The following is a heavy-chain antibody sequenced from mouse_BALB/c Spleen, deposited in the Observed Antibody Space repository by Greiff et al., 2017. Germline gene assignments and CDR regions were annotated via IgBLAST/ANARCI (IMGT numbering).Heavy chain of an antibody. CDR1: GFNIKDYY. J-gene: IGHJ2*01. CDR2: IDPENGDT. D-gene: IGHD1-1*01. CDR3: NARGITTVVDFDY. V-gene: IGHV14-4*02. Sequence: VQLKQSGAELVRSGASVKLSCTASGFNIKDYYMHWVKQRPEQGLEWIGWIDPENGDTEYAPKFQGKATMTADTSSNTAYLQLSSLTSEDTAVYYCNARGITTVVDFDYWGQGTTLTVSS.